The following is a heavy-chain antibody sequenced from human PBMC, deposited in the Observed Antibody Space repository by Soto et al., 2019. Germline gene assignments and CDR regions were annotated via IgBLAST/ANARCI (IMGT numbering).Heavy chain of an antibody. CDR3: ARLSRDSSGWVYYFDY. Sequence: EVQLLESGGGLVQPGGSLRLSCAASGFTFSSYAMSWVRQAPGKGLEWVSAISGSGSTIYYADSVKGRFTISRDNAKNSLYLQMNSLRAEDTAVYYCARLSRDSSGWVYYFDYWGQGTLVTVSS. CDR1: GFTFSSYA. D-gene: IGHD6-19*01. V-gene: IGHV3-23*01. J-gene: IGHJ4*02. CDR2: ISGSGSTI.